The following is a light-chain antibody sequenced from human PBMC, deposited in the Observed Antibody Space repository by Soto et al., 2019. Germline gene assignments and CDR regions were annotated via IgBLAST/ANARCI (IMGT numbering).Light chain of an antibody. CDR1: QSISRN. V-gene: IGKV1-39*01. CDR3: QQSHSTPYT. J-gene: IGKJ2*01. CDR2: AAT. Sequence: DIQLTQSPSSLSASVGDRITISCRASQSISRNLNWYQQMPGQAPNLLIYAATELQSGVPGRFSGSGSGTEFNLTISRLQPEDVATYYCQQSHSTPYTFGQGTKLEI.